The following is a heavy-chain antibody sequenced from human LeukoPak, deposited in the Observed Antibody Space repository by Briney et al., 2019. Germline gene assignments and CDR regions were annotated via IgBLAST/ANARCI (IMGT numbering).Heavy chain of an antibody. CDR2: IYSGGST. D-gene: IGHD2-15*01. J-gene: IGHJ4*02. Sequence: PGGSLRLSCAASGFTVSSNYMSWVRQAPGKGLEWVSVIYSGGSTYYADSVKGRFTIFRDNSKNTLYLQMNSLRAEDTAVYYCARLYCSGGSCYFDYWGQGTLVTVSS. CDR3: ARLYCSGGSCYFDY. CDR1: GFTVSSNY. V-gene: IGHV3-53*01.